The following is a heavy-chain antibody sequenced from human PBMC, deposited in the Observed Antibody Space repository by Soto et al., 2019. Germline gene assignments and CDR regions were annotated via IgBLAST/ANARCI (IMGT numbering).Heavy chain of an antibody. CDR3: ARLTYYSDSKTYIDY. CDR2: IYYSGCT. V-gene: IGHV4-39*01. CDR1: GGSISSSSYY. Sequence: SETLSLTCTVSGGSISSSSYYWGWIRQPPGKGLDWIGSIYYSGCTYYNPSLKSRVTISVDTSKNQFSLQLSSVTAADAAVEYCARLTYYSDSKTYIDYRCQGTLVTVSS. D-gene: IGHD3-10*01. J-gene: IGHJ4*01.